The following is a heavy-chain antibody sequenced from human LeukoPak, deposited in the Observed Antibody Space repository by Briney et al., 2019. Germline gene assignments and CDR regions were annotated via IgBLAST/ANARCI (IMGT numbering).Heavy chain of an antibody. CDR2: IYYSGST. CDR3: ARVDASPYSSSWYFDY. CDR1: GGSISSGGYY. V-gene: IGHV4-31*03. J-gene: IGHJ4*02. D-gene: IGHD6-13*01. Sequence: SETLSLTCTVSGGSISSGGYYWSWIRQHPGTGLEWIGYIYYSGSTYYNPSLKSRVTISVDTSKNQFSLKLSSVTAADTAVYYCARVDASPYSSSWYFDYWGQGTLVTVSS.